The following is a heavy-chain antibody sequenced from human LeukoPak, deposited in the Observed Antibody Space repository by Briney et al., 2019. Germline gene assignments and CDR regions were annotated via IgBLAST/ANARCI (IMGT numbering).Heavy chain of an antibody. CDR1: GGTFSSYA. D-gene: IGHD3-3*01. CDR3: ARAYDFWSGYPNYYYYGMDV. J-gene: IGHJ6*02. V-gene: IGHV1-69*13. CDR2: IIPIFGTA. Sequence: ASVKVSCKASGGTFSSYAISWVRQAPGQGLEWMGGIIPIFGTANYAQKFQGRVTITADESTSTAYMELSSLRSEDTAVYYCARAYDFWSGYPNYYYYGMDVWGQGTTDTVSS.